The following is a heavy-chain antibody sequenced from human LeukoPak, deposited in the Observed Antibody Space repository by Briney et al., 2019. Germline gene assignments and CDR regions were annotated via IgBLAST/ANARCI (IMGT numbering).Heavy chain of an antibody. V-gene: IGHV3-30*18. J-gene: IGHJ4*02. Sequence: GGSLRLSCAASGFTFSSYDMHWVRQAPGKGLEWMAVISYDGSNKYFADSVKGRFTISRDNSKNTLYLQMNSLRGDDTAMYYCAKDSSGQFDYWGQGTLVTVSS. D-gene: IGHD6-19*01. CDR1: GFTFSSYD. CDR3: AKDSSGQFDY. CDR2: ISYDGSNK.